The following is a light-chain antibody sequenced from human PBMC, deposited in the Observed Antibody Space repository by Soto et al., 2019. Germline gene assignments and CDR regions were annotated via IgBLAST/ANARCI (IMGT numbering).Light chain of an antibody. V-gene: IGKV1-17*01. Sequence: DIQMTQSPSSLSASVGDRVTITCRASQGIRNDVGWYQQKPGKAPKRLIYAASSLQSGVPSRFSGSGYGTEFTLTISSLQPEDFATYYCLQHNSYPLTFGGGTKVEIK. CDR2: AAS. CDR1: QGIRND. CDR3: LQHNSYPLT. J-gene: IGKJ4*01.